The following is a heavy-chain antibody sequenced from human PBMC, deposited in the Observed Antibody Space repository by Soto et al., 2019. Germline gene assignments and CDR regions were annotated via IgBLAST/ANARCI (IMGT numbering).Heavy chain of an antibody. V-gene: IGHV3-23*01. Sequence: EVQLLESGGGLVQPGGSLRLSCAASGFTFSSYAMSWVRQAPGKGLEWVSAISGSGGSTYYADSVKGRFTISRDNSKNTLYLQMNSLRAEDTAVYYCAKAGLKDYYYYGMDVWGQGTTVTVTS. CDR1: GFTFSSYA. CDR2: ISGSGGST. CDR3: AKAGLKDYYYYGMDV. J-gene: IGHJ6*02.